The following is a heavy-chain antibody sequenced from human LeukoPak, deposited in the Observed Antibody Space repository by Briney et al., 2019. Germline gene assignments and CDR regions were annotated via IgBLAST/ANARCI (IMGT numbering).Heavy chain of an antibody. J-gene: IGHJ4*02. V-gene: IGHV3-7*01. CDR2: INQGGSDK. CDR1: GFTFSGHW. Sequence: GGSLGLSCAASGFTFSGHWMSWVRQAPGKGLEWVANINQGGSDKYYVDSVKGRFTISRDNANNLLYLQMNSLRGEDTAVYYCTRDRSRAEDDWGQGTLVTVSS. CDR3: TRDRSRAEDD. D-gene: IGHD1-14*01.